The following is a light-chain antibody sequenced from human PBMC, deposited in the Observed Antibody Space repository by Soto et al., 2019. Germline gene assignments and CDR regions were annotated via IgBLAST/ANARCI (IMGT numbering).Light chain of an antibody. CDR2: GAS. J-gene: IGKJ3*01. Sequence: DIQMTQSPSSLSASVGDRVTITCRATQAISNFLAWYQQKPGKVPKLLIFGASTLQAGVSSRFSGSGSGTDFTLTISSLQSEDVATYYCQRYISAPFTFGPGTNVDIK. CDR3: QRYISAPFT. V-gene: IGKV1-27*01. CDR1: QAISNF.